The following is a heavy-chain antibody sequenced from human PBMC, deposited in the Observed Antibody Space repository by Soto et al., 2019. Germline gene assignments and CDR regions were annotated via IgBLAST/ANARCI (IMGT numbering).Heavy chain of an antibody. Sequence: SETLSLTCAVYRGSLSGYYWSWIRQSPGEGLEWIGEIHHSGSTNYNPSLKSRVTISADTSKNRLSLKLSSVTAADTAVYYCAGKSCGTSSCSMETKVFGMDGRGQGTKVNVSS. CDR3: AGKSCGTSSCSMETKVFGMDG. CDR1: RGSLSGYY. D-gene: IGHD2-2*01. V-gene: IGHV4-34*01. J-gene: IGHJ6*02. CDR2: IHHSGST.